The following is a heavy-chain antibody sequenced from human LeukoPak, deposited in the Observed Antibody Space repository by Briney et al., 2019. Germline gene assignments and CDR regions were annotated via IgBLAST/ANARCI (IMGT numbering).Heavy chain of an antibody. Sequence: GGSLRLSCAASGFTFSSYAMSWVRQAPGKGLEWVSAISGSGGSTYYADSVKGRFTISRDNSMNTLYLQMYSLRAEDSAVYFCTKGGSGSYYDYWGQGTLVTVSS. CDR2: ISGSGGST. V-gene: IGHV3-23*01. J-gene: IGHJ4*02. CDR3: TKGGSGSYYDY. CDR1: GFTFSSYA. D-gene: IGHD1-26*01.